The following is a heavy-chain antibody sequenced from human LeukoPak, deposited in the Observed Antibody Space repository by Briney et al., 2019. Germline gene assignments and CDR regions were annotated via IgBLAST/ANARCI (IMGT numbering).Heavy chain of an antibody. CDR3: AKDGGVNIVATILYYYYYMDV. CDR2: IRYDGSNK. Sequence: GGSLRLSCAASGFTFSSYGMHWVRQAPGKGLEWVAFIRYDGSNKYYADSVKGRFTISRDNSKNTLYLQMNSLRAEDTAVYYCAKDGGVNIVATILYYYYYMDVWGKGTTVTISS. D-gene: IGHD5-12*01. CDR1: GFTFSSYG. J-gene: IGHJ6*03. V-gene: IGHV3-30*02.